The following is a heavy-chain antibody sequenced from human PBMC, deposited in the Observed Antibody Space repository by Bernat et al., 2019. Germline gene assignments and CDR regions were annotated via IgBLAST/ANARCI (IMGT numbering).Heavy chain of an antibody. V-gene: IGHV1-18*01. CDR1: GYTFTSYG. CDR2: ISAYNGNT. J-gene: IGHJ6*03. D-gene: IGHD5-18*01. Sequence: QVQLVQSGAEVKKPGASVKVSCKASGYTFTSYGISWVRQAPGQGLEWMGWISAYNGNTNYAQEPQGRVTMTTDTSTSTAYMELRSLRSDDTAVYYCARDLTMDTAMERYMDVWGKGTTVTVSS. CDR3: ARDLTMDTAMERYMDV.